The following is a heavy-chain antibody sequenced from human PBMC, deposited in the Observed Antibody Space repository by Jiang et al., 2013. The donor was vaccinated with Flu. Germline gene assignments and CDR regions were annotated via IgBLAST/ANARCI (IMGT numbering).Heavy chain of an antibody. CDR2: IYYSGST. Sequence: GSGLVKPSETLSLTCTVSGGSISSYYWSWIRQPPGKGLEWIGYIYYSGSTNYNPSLKSRVTISVDTSKNQFSLKLSSVTAADTAVYYCARDYYGDYPGGYYYYGMDVWGQGTTVTVSS. V-gene: IGHV4-59*13. D-gene: IGHD4-17*01. CDR3: ARDYYGDYPGGYYYYGMDV. CDR1: GGSISSYY. J-gene: IGHJ6*02.